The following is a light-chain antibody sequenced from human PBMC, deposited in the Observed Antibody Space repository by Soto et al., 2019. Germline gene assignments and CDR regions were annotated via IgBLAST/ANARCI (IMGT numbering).Light chain of an antibody. V-gene: IGKV3-15*01. Sequence: EVVMTQSPATLSVFPGERVSLSCRASHNVSTSLAWYQQKPGQAPRLLIYSASTRATGIPARFSGSGSGTEFTLTINSLESEDFAVYYCQQYIHGYTFGQGTKLEIK. J-gene: IGKJ2*01. CDR1: HNVSTS. CDR2: SAS. CDR3: QQYIHGYT.